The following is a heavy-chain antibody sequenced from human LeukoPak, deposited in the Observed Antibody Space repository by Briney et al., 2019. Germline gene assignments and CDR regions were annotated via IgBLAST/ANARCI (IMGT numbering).Heavy chain of an antibody. Sequence: GGSLRLSCAASGFTFSSYSMNWVRQAPGTGLEWVSSITSSSSHVYYADSVTGRFTISRDNAKNSLYLQMNSLRAEDTAVYYCARAGNVDIVGDAFDIWGQGTMVTVSS. CDR2: ITSSSSHV. CDR3: ARAGNVDIVGDAFDI. V-gene: IGHV3-21*01. J-gene: IGHJ3*02. D-gene: IGHD5-12*01. CDR1: GFTFSSYS.